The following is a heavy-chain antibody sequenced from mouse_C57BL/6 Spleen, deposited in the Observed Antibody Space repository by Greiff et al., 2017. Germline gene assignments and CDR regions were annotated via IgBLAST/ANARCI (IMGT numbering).Heavy chain of an antibody. J-gene: IGHJ2*01. D-gene: IGHD1-1*01. CDR2: IDPETGGT. V-gene: IGHV1-15*01. CDR3: LMEGVVAPDY. Sequence: QVQLQQSGAELVRPGASVTLSCKASGYTFTDYEMHWVKQTPVHGLEWIGAIDPETGGTAYNQKFKGKDILTADKSSSTAYMELRSLTSEDSAVYYCLMEGVVAPDYWGQGTTLTVSS. CDR1: GYTFTDYE.